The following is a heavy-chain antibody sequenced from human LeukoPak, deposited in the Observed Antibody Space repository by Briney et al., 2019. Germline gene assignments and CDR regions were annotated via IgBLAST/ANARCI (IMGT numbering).Heavy chain of an antibody. D-gene: IGHD2-2*01. CDR3: MREHPVVGDDH. CDR2: LNPDSGNA. Sequence: GASVKVSCKASGYIFTSFDLNWVRQAPGQGLEWMGWLNPDSGNAGYAQKFQGRVTMTRDTSISTAYMELSSLTSEDTAVYYCMREHPVVGDDHWGQGTLVTVSS. J-gene: IGHJ4*02. CDR1: GYIFTSFD. V-gene: IGHV1-8*01.